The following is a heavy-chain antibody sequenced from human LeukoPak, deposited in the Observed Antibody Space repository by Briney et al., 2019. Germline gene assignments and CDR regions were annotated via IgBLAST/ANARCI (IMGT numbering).Heavy chain of an antibody. CDR1: GFTFSSYA. J-gene: IGHJ3*02. V-gene: IGHV3-23*01. CDR2: ISSSGGST. CDR3: AKGRYYYDSSDAFDI. Sequence: PGGSLRLSCAASGFTFSSYAMSWVRQAPGKGLEWVSAISSSGGSTYYADSVKGRFTISRDNPKNTLYLQMNSLRAEDTAVYYCAKGRYYYDSSDAFDIWGQGTMVTVSS. D-gene: IGHD3-22*01.